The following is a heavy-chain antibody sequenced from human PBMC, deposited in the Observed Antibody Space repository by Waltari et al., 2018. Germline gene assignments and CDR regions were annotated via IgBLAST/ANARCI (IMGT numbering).Heavy chain of an antibody. Sequence: QVKLQQWGAGLLRPSETLSLTCAVDGGSFSGYYWSWILQPPGKGLEWIGEINHSGSTNYNPSLKSRVTISVDTSKNQFSLKLSSVTAADTAVYYCARYSGSYYSGFDIWGQGTMVTVSS. CDR3: ARYSGSYYSGFDI. J-gene: IGHJ3*02. V-gene: IGHV4-34*01. CDR1: GGSFSGYY. CDR2: INHSGST. D-gene: IGHD1-26*01.